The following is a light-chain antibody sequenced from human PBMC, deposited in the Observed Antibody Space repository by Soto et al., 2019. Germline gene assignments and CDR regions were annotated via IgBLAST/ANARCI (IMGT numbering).Light chain of an antibody. J-gene: IGKJ1*01. CDR1: QSVTSK. CDR2: GAS. Sequence: ETVMTQSPATLSVSPGERATLSCRASQSVTSKLAWYQQKPGQPPRLLIYGASTRATGIPARSSGSGSGTEFTLTISSLQSEDFAVYYCLQYNNWPPWTFGLGTKVDTK. V-gene: IGKV3-15*01. CDR3: LQYNNWPPWT.